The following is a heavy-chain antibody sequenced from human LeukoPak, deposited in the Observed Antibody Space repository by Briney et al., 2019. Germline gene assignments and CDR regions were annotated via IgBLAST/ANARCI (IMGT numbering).Heavy chain of an antibody. CDR2: ISWNSGSL. D-gene: IGHD3-22*01. V-gene: IGHV3-9*01. J-gene: IGHJ4*02. Sequence: PGGPLRLSCAASGFTFDDYVMLWVQQAPAKGLEGVSGISWNSGSLGYADSVKGRFTISRDNAKNSLYLQMNSLRAEDTALYYCAKGQGAIVVVTVDYWGQGTLVTVSS. CDR3: AKGQGAIVVVTVDY. CDR1: GFTFDDYV.